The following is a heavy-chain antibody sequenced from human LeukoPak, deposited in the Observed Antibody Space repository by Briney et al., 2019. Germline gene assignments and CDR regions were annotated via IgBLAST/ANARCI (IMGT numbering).Heavy chain of an antibody. V-gene: IGHV4-59*01. CDR2: IYHSGST. CDR1: GGSISSYY. J-gene: IGHJ5*02. CDR3: ARGGLYGPNLERENRFDP. D-gene: IGHD1-14*01. Sequence: SETLSLTCTVSGGSISSYYWSWIRQPPGKGLEWIGYIYHSGSTNYNPSLKSRVTISVDTSKNQFSLKLSSVTAADTAVYYCARGGLYGPNLERENRFDPWGQGTLVTVSS.